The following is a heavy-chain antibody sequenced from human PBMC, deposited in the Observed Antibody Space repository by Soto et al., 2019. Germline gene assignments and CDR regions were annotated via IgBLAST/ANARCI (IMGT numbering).Heavy chain of an antibody. D-gene: IGHD6-13*01. CDR1: GFTFSSYA. CDR3: ARTLGSSSSRYFDY. CDR2: ISSNGGST. Sequence: GGSLRLSCAASGFTFSSYAMHWVRQAPGKGLEYVSAISSNGGSTYYANSVKGRFTISRDNSKNTLYLQMGSLRAEDMAVYYCARTLGSSSSRYFDYWGQGTLVTVS. J-gene: IGHJ4*02. V-gene: IGHV3-64*01.